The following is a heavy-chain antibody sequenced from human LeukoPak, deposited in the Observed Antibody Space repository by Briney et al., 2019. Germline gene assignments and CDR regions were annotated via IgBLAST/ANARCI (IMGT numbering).Heavy chain of an antibody. V-gene: IGHV3-30*04. J-gene: IGHJ4*02. CDR2: LSYDGSLK. D-gene: IGHD3-16*01. Sequence: GTSLRLSCTGSGFTFSDSGMHWVRQAPGKGLEWMAILSYDGSLKYYADSVKGRFTISRDNSKNTLYLQMNSLRVEDTAVYYCATSIERSTWGSHSLVFWGQGTLVTVSS. CDR3: ATSIERSTWGSHSLVF. CDR1: GFTFSDSG.